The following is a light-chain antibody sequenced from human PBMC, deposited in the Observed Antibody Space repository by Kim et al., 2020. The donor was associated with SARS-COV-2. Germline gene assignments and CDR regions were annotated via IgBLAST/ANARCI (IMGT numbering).Light chain of an antibody. CDR1: QSCSSSY. CDR2: GAS. J-gene: IGKJ1*01. Sequence: PGERAALSCRASQSCSSSYLAWYQQKPGQAPRLLIYGASSRATGIPDRFSGSGSGTDFTLTISRLEPEDFAVYYCQQYGSSQGWTFGQGTKVDIK. V-gene: IGKV3-20*01. CDR3: QQYGSSQGWT.